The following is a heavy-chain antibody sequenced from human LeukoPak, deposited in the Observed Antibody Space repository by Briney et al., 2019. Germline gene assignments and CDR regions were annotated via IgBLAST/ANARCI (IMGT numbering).Heavy chain of an antibody. CDR3: ARPYSSGWRGAFDI. CDR1: GGSISTYY. V-gene: IGHV4-59*08. Sequence: PSETLSLTCTVSGGSISTYYWSWIRQPPGKGLEWIGNIYYSGSTNYNPSLKSRVTISVDTPKNQFSLKLSSVTAADTAIYYCARPYSSGWRGAFDIWGQETMVTVSS. CDR2: IYYSGST. J-gene: IGHJ3*02. D-gene: IGHD6-19*01.